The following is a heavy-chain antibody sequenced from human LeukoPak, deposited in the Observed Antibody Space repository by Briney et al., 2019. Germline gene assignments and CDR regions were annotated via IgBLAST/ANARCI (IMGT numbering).Heavy chain of an antibody. CDR3: ARQEKTRPGARDAFDI. J-gene: IGHJ3*02. Sequence: ASETLSLTCAVSGYSISSGYYWGWIRQPPGKGLEWIGTIYQTGNTYYHASLKSRVTISVDTSKNQFSLRLRSVTAADTAVYYCARQEKTRPGARDAFDIWGQGTLVTVSS. V-gene: IGHV4-38-2*01. CDR1: GYSISSGYY. D-gene: IGHD1-26*01. CDR2: IYQTGNT.